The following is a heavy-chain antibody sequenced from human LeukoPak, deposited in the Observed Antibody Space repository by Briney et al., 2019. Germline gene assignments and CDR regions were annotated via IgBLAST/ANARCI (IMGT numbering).Heavy chain of an antibody. CDR3: ARTVTGFFDY. CDR1: GYTFTSYD. V-gene: IGHV1-8*01. CDR2: MNPNGGNT. J-gene: IGHJ4*02. Sequence: ASVKVSCKASGYTFTSYDINWVRQATGQGLEWVGWMNPNGGNTGYAQKFQGRVTMTRDTSISTAYMELSSLRSEDTAVYYCARTVTGFFDYWGQGTLVTVSS. D-gene: IGHD1-14*01.